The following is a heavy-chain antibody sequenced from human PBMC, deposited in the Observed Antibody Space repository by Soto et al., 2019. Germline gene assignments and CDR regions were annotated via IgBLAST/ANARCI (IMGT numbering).Heavy chain of an antibody. D-gene: IGHD7-27*01. V-gene: IGHV3-30*18. J-gene: IGHJ6*02. CDR3: AKGVLPRPVGIYYYYGMDV. CDR1: GFTFSSYG. Sequence: GGSLRLSCAASGFTFSSYGMHWVRQAPGKGLEWVAVISYDGSNKYYADSVKGRFTISRDNSKNTLYLQMNSLRAEDTAVYYCAKGVLPRPVGIYYYYGMDVWGQGTTVTVSS. CDR2: ISYDGSNK.